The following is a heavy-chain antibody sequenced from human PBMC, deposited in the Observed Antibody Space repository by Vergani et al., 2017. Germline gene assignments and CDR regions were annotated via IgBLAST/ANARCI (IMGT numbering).Heavy chain of an antibody. Sequence: QVQLQQWGAGLLKPSETLSLTCAVYGGSFSGYNWSWIRQPPGKGLEWIGEINHRGSTNYNPSLKRRVTISVDASKNQFSLKLSSVTAADTAVYYCASGNRLLWFGEPRMGMDDWGQGTMVTVSS. CDR2: INHRGST. V-gene: IGHV4-34*01. CDR1: GGSFSGYN. J-gene: IGHJ6*02. CDR3: ASGNRLLWFGEPRMGMDD. D-gene: IGHD3-10*01.